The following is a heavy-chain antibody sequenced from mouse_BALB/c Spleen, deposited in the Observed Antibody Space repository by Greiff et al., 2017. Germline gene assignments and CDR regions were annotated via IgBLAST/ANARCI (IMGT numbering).Heavy chain of an antibody. D-gene: IGHD2-2*01. CDR1: GYTFTSYW. CDR2: INPSTGYT. CDR3: ASDVYDEAWFAY. J-gene: IGHJ3*01. V-gene: IGHV1-7*01. Sequence: QVQLKESGAELAQPGASVKMSCKASGYTFTSYWMHWVQPRPGQGLEWIGYINPSTGYTEYNYKFKDKATLTADKSSSTAYMQLSSLTSEDSAVYYCASDVYDEAWFAYWGQGTLVTVSA.